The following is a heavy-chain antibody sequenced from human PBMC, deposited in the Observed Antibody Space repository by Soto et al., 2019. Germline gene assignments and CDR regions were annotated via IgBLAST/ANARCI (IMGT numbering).Heavy chain of an antibody. CDR3: AGDLVSGSGSLGH. D-gene: IGHD3-10*01. J-gene: IGHJ4*02. V-gene: IGHV3-74*01. Sequence: EVQLVESRGGIVQPGGSLRLSCVASGFTFSTYWMHWVRQAPGKGRVWVSRIRGDGNDANYADSVRGRFSISRDNAKSTLYLQMNSLRAEDTAVYYCAGDLVSGSGSLGHWGQGTLVTVSS. CDR2: IRGDGNDA. CDR1: GFTFSTYW.